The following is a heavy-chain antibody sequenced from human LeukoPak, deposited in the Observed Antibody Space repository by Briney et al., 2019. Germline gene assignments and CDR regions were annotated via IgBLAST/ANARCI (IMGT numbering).Heavy chain of an antibody. D-gene: IGHD1-14*01. CDR3: AKPRGPPGYFDY. CDR2: IIVYNGST. V-gene: IGHV1-18*01. Sequence: ASVKVSCKASGYTFNSYGIAWVRQAPGQGLEWMGWIIVYNGSTNYAQKLQGRVTVTADTSTSTAYMELRSLRSDDTAVYYCAKPRGPPGYFDYWGQGTLVTVSS. J-gene: IGHJ4*02. CDR1: GYTFNSYG.